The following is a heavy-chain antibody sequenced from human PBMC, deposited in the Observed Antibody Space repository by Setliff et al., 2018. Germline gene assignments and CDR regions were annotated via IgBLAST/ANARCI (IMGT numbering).Heavy chain of an antibody. CDR3: ARTYCGGDCYPSPFDY. V-gene: IGHV1-18*01. J-gene: IGHJ4*02. D-gene: IGHD2-21*02. CDR1: GYTFTSYG. Sequence: ASVKVSCKASGYTFTSYGISWVRQAPGQGLEWMGWISAYNGNTNYAQKLQGRVTMTTDTSTSTAYMELRSLRSDDTAVYYCARTYCGGDCYPSPFDYWGQGTLVTAPQ. CDR2: ISAYNGNT.